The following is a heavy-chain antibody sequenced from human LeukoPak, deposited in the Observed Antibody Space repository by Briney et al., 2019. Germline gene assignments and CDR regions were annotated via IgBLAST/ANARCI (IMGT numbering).Heavy chain of an antibody. CDR3: ARQAVPVAKYFQY. Sequence: GESLKISCKGSGYSFTSYCIGWVRQMPGKGLEWMGIIYPGDSDTRYSPSFQGQVTISADKSISTAYLQWSSLKASDTAIYYCARQAVPVAKYFQYWGQGTLVTVSS. V-gene: IGHV5-51*01. CDR2: IYPGDSDT. J-gene: IGHJ1*01. D-gene: IGHD2-2*01. CDR1: GYSFTSYC.